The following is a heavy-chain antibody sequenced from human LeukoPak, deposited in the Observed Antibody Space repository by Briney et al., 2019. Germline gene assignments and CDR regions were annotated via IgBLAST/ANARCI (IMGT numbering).Heavy chain of an antibody. CDR1: GGSISSGGYS. V-gene: IGHV4-30-4*08. D-gene: IGHD5-12*01. Sequence: PSETLSLTCAVSGGSISSGGYSWSWIRQPPGKGLEWIGYIYYSGSTYYNPSLKSRVTISVDTSKNQFSLKLSSVTAADTAVYYCARADSGYDPLDYWGQGTLVTVSS. CDR3: ARADSGYDPLDY. J-gene: IGHJ4*02. CDR2: IYYSGST.